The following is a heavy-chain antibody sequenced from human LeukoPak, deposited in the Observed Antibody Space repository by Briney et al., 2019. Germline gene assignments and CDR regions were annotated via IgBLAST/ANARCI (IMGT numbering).Heavy chain of an antibody. Sequence: PGGSLRLSCAASGFTFSSYDMHWVRQATGKGLEWVSAIGTAGDTYYPGSVKGRFTISRENAKNSLYLQMNSLTAGDTAVYYCARGLRSGPSPENYYYMDVWGKGTTVTVSS. CDR3: ARGLRSGPSPENYYYMDV. J-gene: IGHJ6*03. V-gene: IGHV3-13*01. CDR2: IGTAGDT. CDR1: GFTFSSYD. D-gene: IGHD1-26*01.